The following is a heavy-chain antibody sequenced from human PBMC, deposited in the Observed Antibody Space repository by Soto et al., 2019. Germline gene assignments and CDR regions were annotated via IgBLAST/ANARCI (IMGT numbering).Heavy chain of an antibody. J-gene: IGHJ4*02. V-gene: IGHV3-11*06. Sequence: GGSLILSCAASGFIFSDYYMSLIRQAPGKGLEWVSYISTTGSFTNYADSLKGRFTISRDNAKNSLYLQINSLRADDTAVYYCARAQWELDYWGQGTLVTVSS. CDR3: ARAQWELDY. CDR2: ISTTGSFT. D-gene: IGHD1-26*01. CDR1: GFIFSDYY.